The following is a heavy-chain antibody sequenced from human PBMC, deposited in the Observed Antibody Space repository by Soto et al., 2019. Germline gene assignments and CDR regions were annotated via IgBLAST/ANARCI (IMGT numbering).Heavy chain of an antibody. Sequence: GGSLRLSCAASGFTFSSYAMSWVRQAPGKGLEWVSAISGSGGSTYYADSVKGRFTISRDNSKNTLYLQMNSLRAEDTAVYYCATGSYYDILTGYYISGGGAFDIWGQGTMVTVSS. CDR2: ISGSGGST. V-gene: IGHV3-23*01. CDR1: GFTFSSYA. CDR3: ATGSYYDILTGYYISGGGAFDI. J-gene: IGHJ3*02. D-gene: IGHD3-9*01.